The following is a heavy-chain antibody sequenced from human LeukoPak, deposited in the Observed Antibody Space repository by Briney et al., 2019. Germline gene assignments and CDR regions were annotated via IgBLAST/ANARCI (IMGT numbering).Heavy chain of an antibody. CDR1: GFTFDDYA. CDR3: AKEPVTSLDAEYFQH. CDR2: ISGDGGST. Sequence: GGSLRLSCAASGFTFDDYAMHWVRQAPGKGLELVSLISGDGGSTYYADSVKGRFTISRDNSKNSLYLQMNSLRTEDTALYYCAKEPVTSLDAEYFQHWGQGTLVTVSS. V-gene: IGHV3-43*02. D-gene: IGHD4-17*01. J-gene: IGHJ1*01.